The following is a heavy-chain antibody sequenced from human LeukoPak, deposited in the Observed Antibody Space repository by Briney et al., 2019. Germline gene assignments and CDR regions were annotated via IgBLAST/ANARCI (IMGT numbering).Heavy chain of an antibody. D-gene: IGHD6-6*01. CDR2: IIPIFGTA. Sequence: PVKVSCKASGGTFSSYAISWVRQAPGQGLEWMGGIIPIFGTANYAQKFQGRVTITTDESTSTAYMELSSLRSEDTAVYYCAGETGGQLASYYYYYMDVWGKGTTVTVSS. J-gene: IGHJ6*03. CDR3: AGETGGQLASYYYYYMDV. CDR1: GGTFSSYA. V-gene: IGHV1-69*05.